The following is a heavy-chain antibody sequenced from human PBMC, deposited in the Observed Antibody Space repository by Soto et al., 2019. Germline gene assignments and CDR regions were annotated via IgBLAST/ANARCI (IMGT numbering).Heavy chain of an antibody. Sequence: SETLSLTCAVYGGSFSGYYWSWIRQPPGKGLEWIGEINHSGSTNYNPSLKSRVTISVDTSKNQFSLKLSSVTAAATAVYYCARAGIEYSSSSHYFDYWGQGTLVTSPQ. CDR2: INHSGST. V-gene: IGHV4-34*01. CDR3: ARAGIEYSSSSHYFDY. J-gene: IGHJ4*02. CDR1: GGSFSGYY. D-gene: IGHD6-6*01.